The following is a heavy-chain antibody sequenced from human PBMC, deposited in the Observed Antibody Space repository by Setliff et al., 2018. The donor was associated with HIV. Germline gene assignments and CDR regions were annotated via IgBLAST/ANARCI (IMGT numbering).Heavy chain of an antibody. CDR3: ARVADRNYDFWSAYEY. D-gene: IGHD3-3*01. CDR1: GYSFSKCG. J-gene: IGHJ4*02. V-gene: IGHV1-2*02. CDR2: ITPNGDDT. Sequence: GASVKVSCKASGYSFSKCGISWVRQAPGQGLEWMGWITPNGDDTNYPQKFEGRVTLTRDTSIATAYMELRSLTSDDTAVYYCARVADRNYDFWSAYEYWGQGTLVTVSS.